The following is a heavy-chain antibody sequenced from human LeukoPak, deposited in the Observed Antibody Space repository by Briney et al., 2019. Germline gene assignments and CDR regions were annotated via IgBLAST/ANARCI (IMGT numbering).Heavy chain of an antibody. CDR2: ISASAAMT. D-gene: IGHD1-26*01. CDR1: GFTFNNYV. V-gene: IGHV3-23*01. CDR3: AKDRSIGTYYTFDH. J-gene: IGHJ4*02. Sequence: GGTLRLSCAASGFTFNNYVMTWVRQAPGKGLEWVSSISASAAMTYYADSVRGRFTVSRDNSNNTLYLQMSSLTAADTAVYYCAKDRSIGTYYTFDHWGQGTLVTVSS.